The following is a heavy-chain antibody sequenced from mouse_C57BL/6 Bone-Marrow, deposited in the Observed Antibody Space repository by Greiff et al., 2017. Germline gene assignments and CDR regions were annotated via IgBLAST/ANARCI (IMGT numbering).Heavy chain of an antibody. J-gene: IGHJ4*01. CDR1: GFSFNTYA. V-gene: IGHV10-1*01. D-gene: IGHD1-1*01. CDR3: VRHCYGSSYAMDY. CDR2: IRSKSNNYAT. Sequence: EVKLVESGGGLVQPKGSLKLSCAASGFSFNTYAMNWVRQAPGKGVEWVARIRSKSNNYATYYAVSVKDRFTISRDDSESMLNLQMNNLKTEDTAMYYCVRHCYGSSYAMDYWGQGTSVTVSS.